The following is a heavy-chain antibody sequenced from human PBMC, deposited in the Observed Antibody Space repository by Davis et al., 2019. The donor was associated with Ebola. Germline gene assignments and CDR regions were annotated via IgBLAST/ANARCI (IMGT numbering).Heavy chain of an antibody. Sequence: GESLKISCAASGFTFSSYGMHWVRQAPGKGLEWVTFIASDGSYEDYAESVRGRFTVSRDNSRNTLYLEMNSLKASDTAMYYCARQTHHFLSGPRTWFDPWGQGTLVTVSS. V-gene: IGHV3-33*08. CDR1: GFTFSSYG. CDR3: ARQTHHFLSGPRTWFDP. D-gene: IGHD3-3*02. J-gene: IGHJ5*02. CDR2: IASDGSYE.